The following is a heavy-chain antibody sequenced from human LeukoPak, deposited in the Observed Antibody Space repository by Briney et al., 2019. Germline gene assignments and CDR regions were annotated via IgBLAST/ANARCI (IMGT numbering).Heavy chain of an antibody. CDR1: DFTFASYA. CDR2: IRGSGTYA. Sequence: HSGGSLRVSCIASDFTFASYAMTWVRLTPGKGLGWVSSIRGSGTYANYADSVRGRFTISRDNSKNTLYLQMNNLRAEDTAVYYCGRDPNGDYVGAFEFWGQGTLVTVSS. V-gene: IGHV3-23*01. CDR3: GRDPNGDYVGAFEF. D-gene: IGHD4-17*01. J-gene: IGHJ3*01.